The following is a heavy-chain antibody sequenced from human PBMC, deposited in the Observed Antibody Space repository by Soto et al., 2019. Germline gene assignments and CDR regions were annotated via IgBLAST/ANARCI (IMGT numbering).Heavy chain of an antibody. CDR3: ARVGTGSSTPLDI. V-gene: IGHV4-4*07. D-gene: IGHD2-2*03. CDR2: IYTSANI. J-gene: IGHJ6*02. Sequence: SVTMSHPCSVSGGDIDTDCWPWIRKKAGKGLEWIGRIYTSANITYKPSLRGRVTLSVDTSTNQVSLKLASVTAADTAVYYCARVGTGSSTPLDIWGQGTTVTGSS. CDR1: GGDIDTDC.